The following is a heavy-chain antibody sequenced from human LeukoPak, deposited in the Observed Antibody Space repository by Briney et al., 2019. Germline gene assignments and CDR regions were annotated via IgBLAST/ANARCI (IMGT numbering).Heavy chain of an antibody. D-gene: IGHD3-22*01. CDR2: IIPILGIA. CDR3: ASQILDPQGRSYYDTVNWFDP. CDR1: GGTFSSYA. J-gene: IGHJ5*02. V-gene: IGHV1-69*04. Sequence: SVKVSCKASGGTFSSYAISWVRQAPGQGLEWMGRIIPILGIANYAQKFQGRVTITADKSTSTAYMELSSLRSEDTAVYYCASQILDPQGRSYYDTVNWFDPWGQGTLVTVSS.